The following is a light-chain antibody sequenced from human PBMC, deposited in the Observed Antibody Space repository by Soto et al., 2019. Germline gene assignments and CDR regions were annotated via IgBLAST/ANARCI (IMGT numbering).Light chain of an antibody. Sequence: EIVLTQSPATLSLSPGERATLSCRASQSVSRYLAWYQQTPGQAPRLLFYDASNRATGIPARFSGSGSGTYFTLTISSLEPDDFAVYFCQHRATWPTGFTCGPGTKVDFK. J-gene: IGKJ3*01. CDR2: DAS. CDR1: QSVSRY. V-gene: IGKV3-11*01. CDR3: QHRATWPTGFT.